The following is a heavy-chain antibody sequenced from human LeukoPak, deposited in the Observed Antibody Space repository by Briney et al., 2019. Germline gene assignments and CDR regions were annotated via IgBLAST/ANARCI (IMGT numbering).Heavy chain of an antibody. CDR2: ISDSGSST. V-gene: IGHV3-23*01. Sequence: GGSLRLSCAASGFTFSSYAMTWARQAPGKGLEWVSTISDSGSSTYYADSVKGRFTISRDNSKNTLFLRMNGLRAGDTAVYYCARDVPGIAVTGTSDYWGQGTLVTVSS. D-gene: IGHD6-19*01. CDR1: GFTFSSYA. J-gene: IGHJ4*02. CDR3: ARDVPGIAVTGTSDY.